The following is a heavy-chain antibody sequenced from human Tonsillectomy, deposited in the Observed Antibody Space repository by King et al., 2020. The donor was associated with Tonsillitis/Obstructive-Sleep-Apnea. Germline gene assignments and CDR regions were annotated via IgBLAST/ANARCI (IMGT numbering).Heavy chain of an antibody. Sequence: VQLVESGGGLVQPGGSLRLSCAASGFTFSTYWMTWVRQAPGKGLEWVANIKQDGSEKYYVESVKGRFTISRDNAKNSLYLQMNSLRPEDTAVHYCARDFTGYCSGGNCYSSGENYWGQGTLVTVSS. CDR1: GFTFSTYW. J-gene: IGHJ4*02. CDR3: ARDFTGYCSGGNCYSSGENY. D-gene: IGHD2-15*01. CDR2: IKQDGSEK. V-gene: IGHV3-7*04.